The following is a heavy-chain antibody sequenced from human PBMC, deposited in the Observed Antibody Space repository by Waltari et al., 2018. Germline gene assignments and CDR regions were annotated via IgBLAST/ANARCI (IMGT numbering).Heavy chain of an antibody. CDR1: GGSISSYY. J-gene: IGHJ6*03. CDR3: ARANGGGYCSSTSCQAYYYYYYMDV. D-gene: IGHD2-2*01. CDR2: IYYSGSN. Sequence: QVQLQESGPGLVKPSETLSLTCTVSGGSISSYYWSWIRQPPGKGLEGIGYIYYSGSNNSNPSLKSRVTISVDTSKNQFSLKLSSVTAADTAVYYCARANGGGYCSSTSCQAYYYYYYMDVWGKGTTVTVSS. V-gene: IGHV4-59*01.